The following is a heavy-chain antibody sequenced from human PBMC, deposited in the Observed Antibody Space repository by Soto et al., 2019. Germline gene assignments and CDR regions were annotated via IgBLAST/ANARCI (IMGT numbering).Heavy chain of an antibody. Sequence: QVQLVQSGAEVKKPGSSVKVSCKASGGTFSSYAISWVRQAPGQGLEWMGGIIPIFGTANYAQKFQGRVTITAHEXTXXAYXXXXXXXXXXXXXXXCAXGLPXTAQGWFDPWGQGTLVTVSS. CDR3: AXGLPXTAQGWFDP. CDR1: GGTFSSYA. D-gene: IGHD4-4*01. CDR2: IIPIFGTA. V-gene: IGHV1-69*12. J-gene: IGHJ5*02.